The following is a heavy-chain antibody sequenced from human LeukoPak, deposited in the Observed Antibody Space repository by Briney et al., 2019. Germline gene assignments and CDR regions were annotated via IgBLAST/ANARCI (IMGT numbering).Heavy chain of an antibody. D-gene: IGHD6-13*01. CDR3: AITSPSSWDNNWFDP. CDR1: GYTFTSCG. V-gene: IGHV1-18*01. J-gene: IGHJ5*02. Sequence: ASVEVSCKASGYTFTSCGISWVRQAPGQGLEWMGWISAYNGNTNYAQKLQGRVTMTTDTSTSTAYMELRSLRSDDTAVYYCAITSPSSWDNNWFDPWGQGTLVTVSS. CDR2: ISAYNGNT.